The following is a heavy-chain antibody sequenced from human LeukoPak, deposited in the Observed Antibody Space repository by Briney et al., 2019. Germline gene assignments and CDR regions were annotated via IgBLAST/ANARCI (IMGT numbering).Heavy chain of an antibody. Sequence: ASETLSLTCTVSGGSISSSNFYWGWIRQPPGKGLEWIGRIYTSGSTNYNPSLKSRVTMSVDTSKNQFSLKLSSVTAADTAVYYCARKVKSSGYYPLRYWYFDLWGRGTLVTVSS. CDR3: ARKVKSSGYYPLRYWYFDL. D-gene: IGHD3-22*01. J-gene: IGHJ2*01. V-gene: IGHV4-61*05. CDR1: GGSISSSNFY. CDR2: IYTSGST.